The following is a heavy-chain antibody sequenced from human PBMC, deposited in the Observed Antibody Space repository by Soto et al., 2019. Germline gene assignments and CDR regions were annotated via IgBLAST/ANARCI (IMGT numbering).Heavy chain of an antibody. CDR1: GYSFSTFW. Sequence: EVQLVQSGAEVKKPGESLQISCKGSGYSFSTFWIGWVRQMPGKGLEWMGIIYPSDSDTRYSPSFQGQVTISADKSSRTAYLQWSSLKASDSAMYYCARLPQDYYYHGMDVWGQGTKVTVSS. J-gene: IGHJ6*02. V-gene: IGHV5-51*01. CDR3: ARLPQDYYYHGMDV. CDR2: IYPSDSDT.